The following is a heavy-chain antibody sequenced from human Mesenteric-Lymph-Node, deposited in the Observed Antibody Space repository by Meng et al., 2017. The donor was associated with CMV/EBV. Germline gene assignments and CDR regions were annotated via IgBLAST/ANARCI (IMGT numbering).Heavy chain of an antibody. CDR1: GGSFSGNY. D-gene: IGHD3-10*01. Sequence: YGGSFSGNYWNWIRQPPEKGLEWIGEINHSGSTNYNPSLKSRATISVDTSKNQFSLKLSSVTAADTAVYYCARRNMVRGVVNWYFDLWGRGILVTVSS. J-gene: IGHJ2*01. V-gene: IGHV4-34*01. CDR2: INHSGST. CDR3: ARRNMVRGVVNWYFDL.